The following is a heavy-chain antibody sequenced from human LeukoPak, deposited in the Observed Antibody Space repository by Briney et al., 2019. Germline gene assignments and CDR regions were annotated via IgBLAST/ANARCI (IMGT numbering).Heavy chain of an antibody. D-gene: IGHD3-16*01. CDR1: GFTFDDYA. CDR2: ISWNSGSI. Sequence: GRSLRLSCAASGFTFDDYAMHWVRQAPGKGLEWVSGISWNSGSIGYADSVKGRFTISRDNSKNTLFLQMDSLRVEDTAVHYCAKVTGGDMITYGGVDYWGQGTLVTVSS. J-gene: IGHJ4*02. V-gene: IGHV3-9*01. CDR3: AKVTGGDMITYGGVDY.